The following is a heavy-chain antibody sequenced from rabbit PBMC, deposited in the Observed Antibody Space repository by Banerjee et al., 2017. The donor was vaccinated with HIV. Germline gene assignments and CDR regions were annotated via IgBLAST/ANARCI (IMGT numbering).Heavy chain of an antibody. CDR3: ARRDGASGGGTYGYFNF. J-gene: IGHJ4*01. CDR2: IYGGSSSDT. D-gene: IGHD1-1*01. Sequence: QEHLDESGGDLVKPEGSLTLTCKASRFSFTSRYWICWVRQAPGKGLEWIACIYGGSSSDTYYASWAKGRFSISKTSSTTVTLQMTSLTAAGTATYFCARRDGASGGGTYGYFNFWGPGTLVTVS. CDR1: RFSFTSRYW. V-gene: IGHV1S45*01.